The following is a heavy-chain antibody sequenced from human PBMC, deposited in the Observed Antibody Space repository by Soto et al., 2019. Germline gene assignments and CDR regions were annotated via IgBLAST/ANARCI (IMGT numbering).Heavy chain of an antibody. CDR1: GYTFTSYY. CDR3: SLGTTAPAFDI. Sequence: VSVKVSCKSSGYTFTSYYTHWVRQAPGQGLERMGIINPSGGSTSYAQKFQGRVTMTRDTSTTTVYMELSSLRSEDTAVYYCSLGTTAPAFDIWGEGTMVTVSS. CDR2: INPSGGST. V-gene: IGHV1-46*01. J-gene: IGHJ3*02. D-gene: IGHD4-17*01.